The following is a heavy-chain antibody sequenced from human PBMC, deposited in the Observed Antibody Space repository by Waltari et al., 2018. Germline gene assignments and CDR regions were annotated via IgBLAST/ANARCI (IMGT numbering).Heavy chain of an antibody. Sequence: QVQLQESRPGLVKPSETRSITCSVSGVSINNYFWNWIRQPPGKRLQWIGFIRHTGNTKSNLSRKSRVTMALDTSKSQFSLRLTSVSATDTAVYFCARWDSPGRYFGDWGQGTPVAVSS. V-gene: IGHV4-59*08. CDR2: IRHTGNT. CDR1: GVSINNYF. CDR3: ARWDSPGRYFGD. J-gene: IGHJ4*02. D-gene: IGHD1-20*01.